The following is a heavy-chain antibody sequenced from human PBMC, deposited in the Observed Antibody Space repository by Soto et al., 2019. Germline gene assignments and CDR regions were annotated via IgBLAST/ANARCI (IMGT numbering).Heavy chain of an antibody. V-gene: IGHV3-64*01. Sequence: EVQLVESGGGLVQPGGSLRLSCAASGFTFSSYAMHWVRQAPGKGLEYVSAISSNGGSTYYANSVKGRFAISRDNSKNTLYLQMGSLRAEDMPVYYCARDRARRYGDHVFDYLGQGTLVTVSS. J-gene: IGHJ4*02. CDR1: GFTFSSYA. D-gene: IGHD4-17*01. CDR2: ISSNGGST. CDR3: ARDRARRYGDHVFDY.